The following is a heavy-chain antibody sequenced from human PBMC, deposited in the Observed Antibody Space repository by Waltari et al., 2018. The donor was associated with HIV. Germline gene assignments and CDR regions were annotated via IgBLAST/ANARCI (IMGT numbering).Heavy chain of an antibody. D-gene: IGHD3-16*02. V-gene: IGHV1-18*01. CDR3: TRGNIWGSYRYFDY. CDR1: GYPFINYH. J-gene: IGHJ4*02. Sequence: QIRPFQSDHAVRKPGASVTISCRTSGYPFINYHVTWSRQSLGQRLDWLGGITRDTANTNSPRESQGRVTLTTDAAAATTYVELRDLRPDDTAMYFCTRGNIWGSYRYFDYWGPGTLVTVS. CDR2: ITRDTANT.